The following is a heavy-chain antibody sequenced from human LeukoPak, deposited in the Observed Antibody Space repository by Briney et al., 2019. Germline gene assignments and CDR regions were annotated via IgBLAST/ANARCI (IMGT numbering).Heavy chain of an antibody. Sequence: SETLSLTCTVSGDSITTYSWSWIRQPPGKGQEWFGCIYCGGSTKCNPSLKSRVTISIDTSKSQFSLKLSSVTAADTALYYCARALLGANDAFDIWGQGTMVTVSS. D-gene: IGHD3-16*01. J-gene: IGHJ3*02. V-gene: IGHV4-59*01. CDR2: IYCGGST. CDR3: ARALLGANDAFDI. CDR1: GDSITTYS.